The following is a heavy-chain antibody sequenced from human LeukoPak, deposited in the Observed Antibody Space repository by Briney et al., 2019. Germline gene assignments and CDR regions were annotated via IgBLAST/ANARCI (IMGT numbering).Heavy chain of an antibody. D-gene: IGHD1-14*01. Sequence: GESLKIYFKGSGYSLNNYWIGWERQLPGKGLEWMGIIYPSDSDTSYSPSFQGQVTISADKSISTAYLQWSSLKASDTAMYYCARSEWRDAFDIWGQGTMVSVSS. CDR2: IYPSDSDT. J-gene: IGHJ3*02. CDR1: GYSLNNYW. CDR3: ARSEWRDAFDI. V-gene: IGHV5-51*01.